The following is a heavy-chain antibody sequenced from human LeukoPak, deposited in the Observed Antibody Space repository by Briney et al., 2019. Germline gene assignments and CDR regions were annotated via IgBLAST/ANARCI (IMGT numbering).Heavy chain of an antibody. V-gene: IGHV3-7*01. CDR1: GFTFSNYW. Sequence: GGSLRVSCEGFGFTFSNYWMSWVRQAPGKGLEWVANIREDGSEKHYVGSVKGRFTISRDNAKKSPYLEINSLRAEDTAVYYCARVGNLYYYLYMDVWGKGTTVTVSS. J-gene: IGHJ6*03. CDR2: IREDGSEK. D-gene: IGHD1-14*01. CDR3: ARVGNLYYYLYMDV.